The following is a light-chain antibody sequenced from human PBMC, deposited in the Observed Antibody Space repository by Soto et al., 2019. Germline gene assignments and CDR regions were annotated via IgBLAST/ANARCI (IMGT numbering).Light chain of an antibody. V-gene: IGLV1-47*01. CDR1: SSNIGSNY. CDR2: RND. Sequence: QSVLTQPPSASGTPGQGVTISCSGSSSNIGSNYVFWYQQLPGTAPKVLIYRNDHRPSGVPDRFSGSKSGTSASLAISGLRSEDEADYYCAAWDDNLSGVVLCGGTKLTVL. CDR3: AAWDDNLSGVV. J-gene: IGLJ2*01.